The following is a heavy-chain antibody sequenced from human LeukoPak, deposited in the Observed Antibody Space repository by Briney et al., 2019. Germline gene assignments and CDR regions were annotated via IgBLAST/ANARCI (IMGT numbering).Heavy chain of an antibody. CDR3: TRGSIAYYYMDV. Sequence: SETLSLTCAVYGGSFSGYYWSWIRQPPGKGLEWIGEINHSGSTNYNPSLKSRVTISVDTSKNQFSLKLSSVTAADTAVYYCTRGSIAYYYMDVWGKGTTVTIS. V-gene: IGHV4-34*01. CDR2: INHSGST. D-gene: IGHD3-22*01. J-gene: IGHJ6*03. CDR1: GGSFSGYY.